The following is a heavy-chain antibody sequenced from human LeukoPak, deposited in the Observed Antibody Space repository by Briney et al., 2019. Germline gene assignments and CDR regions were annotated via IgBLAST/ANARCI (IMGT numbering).Heavy chain of an antibody. CDR2: ISYSGTT. Sequence: SETLSLTCTVSGGSISSSDYYWGWIRQPPEKGLEWIGSISYSGTTYYNPSLKSRVSMSVDTSKNQFTLKLISVTAADTAVYYCAREGLRYFAWLSPQEFDSWGQGTLVTVSS. V-gene: IGHV4-39*06. D-gene: IGHD3-9*01. CDR1: GGSISSSDYY. CDR3: AREGLRYFAWLSPQEFDS. J-gene: IGHJ4*02.